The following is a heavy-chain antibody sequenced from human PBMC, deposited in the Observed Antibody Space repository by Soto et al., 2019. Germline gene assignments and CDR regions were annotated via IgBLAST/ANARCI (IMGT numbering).Heavy chain of an antibody. CDR3: ARGRGFMSRNAHDL. CDR1: GGSFRGYY. J-gene: IGHJ3*01. Sequence: QVQLQRWGAGLLRPSETLSLTCAVYGGSFRGYYWTWLRQSPGRGLEWIGEINHSGSRNSNPSLKSRLTISVDTSKTQFSMNLTSVTAADAAVYYCARGRGFMSRNAHDLWGQGTRVIVSS. V-gene: IGHV4-34*01. CDR2: INHSGSR.